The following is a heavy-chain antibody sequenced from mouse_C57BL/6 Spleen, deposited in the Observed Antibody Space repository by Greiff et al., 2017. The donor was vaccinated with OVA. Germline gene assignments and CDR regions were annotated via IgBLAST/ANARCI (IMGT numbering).Heavy chain of an antibody. CDR1: GFTFSSYA. Sequence: DVMLVESGEGLVKPGGSLKLSCAASGFTFSSYAMSWVRQTPEKRLEWVAYISSGGDYIYYADTVKGRFTISRDNARNTLYLQMSSLKSEDTAMYYCTRDRAGTGYAMDYWGQGTSVTVSS. J-gene: IGHJ4*01. D-gene: IGHD3-1*01. CDR2: ISSGGDYI. V-gene: IGHV5-9-1*02. CDR3: TRDRAGTGYAMDY.